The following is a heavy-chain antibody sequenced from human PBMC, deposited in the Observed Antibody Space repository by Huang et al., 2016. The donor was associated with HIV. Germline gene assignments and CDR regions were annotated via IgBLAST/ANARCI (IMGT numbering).Heavy chain of an antibody. CDR1: GYNFKTHA. J-gene: IGHJ4*02. CDR2: VSGYNSYT. Sequence: QVQLLQSGAEVKKPGASVKISCKTSGYNFKTHAVSWVRQTPGQGREWMGGVSGYNSYTTYSQRLQGRGTMTTDTSTNTVDMELRSLRSDDTAVYYCARRVGSGWYGEIDYWGQGTLVTVSS. V-gene: IGHV1-18*04. CDR3: ARRVGSGWYGEIDY. D-gene: IGHD6-19*01.